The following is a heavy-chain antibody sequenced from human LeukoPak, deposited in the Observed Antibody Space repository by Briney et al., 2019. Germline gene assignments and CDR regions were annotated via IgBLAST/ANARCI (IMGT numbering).Heavy chain of an antibody. CDR2: TYYSSKWYN. V-gene: IGHV6-1*01. J-gene: IGHJ3*02. Sequence: SQTLSLTCAISGDSLSSNSAAWNWIRQSPSRGLEWLGRTYYSSKWYNDYAVSVKSRITINPDTSKNQFTLQLNSVTPEDTAVYYWARGAVAVRNAFDIWGQGTRVTVSS. CDR3: ARGAVAVRNAFDI. CDR1: GDSLSSNSAA. D-gene: IGHD6-19*01.